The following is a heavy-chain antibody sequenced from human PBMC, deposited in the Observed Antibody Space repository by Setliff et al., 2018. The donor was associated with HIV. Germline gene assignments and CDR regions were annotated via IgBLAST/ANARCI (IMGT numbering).Heavy chain of an antibody. CDR1: GYTFSRYA. D-gene: IGHD1-26*01. V-gene: IGHV1-3*01. CDR2: INAGNGNT. J-gene: IGHJ5*02. Sequence: ASVKVSCKASGYTFSRYAMHWVRQAPGQRLEWMGWINAGNGNTKYSQKFQGRVTMTTDTSKSTAYLELSSLRSEDTAVYYCARPVGGTGFDPWGQGTLVTVSS. CDR3: ARPVGGTGFDP.